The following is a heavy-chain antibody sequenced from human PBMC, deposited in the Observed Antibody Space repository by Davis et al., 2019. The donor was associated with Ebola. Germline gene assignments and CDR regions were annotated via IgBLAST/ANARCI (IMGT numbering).Heavy chain of an antibody. V-gene: IGHV1-69*05. CDR2: IIPIFGTA. D-gene: IGHD5-18*01. Sequence: SVKVSCKASGYTFTSYDINWVRQAPGQGLEWMGGIIPIFGTANYAQKFQGRVTMTRDTSTSTVYMELSSLRSEDTAVYYCAKDNGLWFPYYFDYWGQGTLVTVSS. J-gene: IGHJ4*02. CDR1: GYTFTSYD. CDR3: AKDNGLWFPYYFDY.